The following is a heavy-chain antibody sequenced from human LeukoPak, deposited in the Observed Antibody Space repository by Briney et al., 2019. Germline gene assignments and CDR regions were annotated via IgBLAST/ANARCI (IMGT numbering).Heavy chain of an antibody. CDR2: MNPNSGNT. CDR3: ARGKRITMVRGVINY. CDR1: RYTFTSYD. J-gene: IGHJ4*02. D-gene: IGHD3-10*01. Sequence: ASVKACYKASRYTFTSYDINWVPQATGHGLEWRGWMNPNSGNTGYAQKFQGRVTMTRNTSISTAYMELSSLRSEDTAVYYCARGKRITMVRGVINYWGQGTLVTVSS. V-gene: IGHV1-8*01.